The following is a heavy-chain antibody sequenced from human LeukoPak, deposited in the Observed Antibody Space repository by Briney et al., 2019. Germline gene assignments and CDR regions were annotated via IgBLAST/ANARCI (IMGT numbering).Heavy chain of an antibody. D-gene: IGHD3-10*01. J-gene: IGHJ4*02. CDR1: GYSFSTYG. Sequence: PGRSLRLSCVGSGYSFSTYGMHWVRQAPGKGLEWVAVISNDGIKKYYVDSVKGRFTISRDNSKHTLYLQMDSLRTEDTAVYYCVVIYGSENYFADSWGQGTLVTVSS. CDR3: VVIYGSENYFADS. V-gene: IGHV3-30*03. CDR2: ISNDGIKK.